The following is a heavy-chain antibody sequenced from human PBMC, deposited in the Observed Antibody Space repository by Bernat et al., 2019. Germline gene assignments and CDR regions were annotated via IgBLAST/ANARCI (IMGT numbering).Heavy chain of an antibody. J-gene: IGHJ3*02. CDR2: INHSGST. Sequence: QVQLQQWGAGLLKPSETLSLTCAVYGGSFSGYYWSWIRQPPGKGLEWIGEINHSGSTNYNPSLKSRVTISVDTSKNQFSLKLSSVTAADTAVYYCAVEYFDWISTADAFDIWGQGTMVTVSS. CDR1: GGSFSGYY. V-gene: IGHV4-34*01. D-gene: IGHD3-9*01. CDR3: AVEYFDWISTADAFDI.